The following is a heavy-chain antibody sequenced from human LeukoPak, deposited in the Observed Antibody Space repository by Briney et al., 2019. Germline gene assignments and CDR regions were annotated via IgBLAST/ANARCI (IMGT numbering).Heavy chain of an antibody. Sequence: VASVKVSCKASGGTFSSYAISWVRQAPGQGLEWMGGIIPIFGTANYAQKFQGRVTITTDESTSTAYMELGSLRSEDTAVYYCARGYCSSSNCYRWFDPWGQGTLVTVSS. J-gene: IGHJ5*02. CDR3: ARGYCSSSNCYRWFDP. CDR1: GGTFSSYA. D-gene: IGHD2-2*02. CDR2: IIPIFGTA. V-gene: IGHV1-69*05.